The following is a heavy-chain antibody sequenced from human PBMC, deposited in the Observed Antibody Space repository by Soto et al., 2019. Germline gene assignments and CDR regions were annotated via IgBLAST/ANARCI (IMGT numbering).Heavy chain of an antibody. CDR1: GFSFSSYS. CDR2: VYYRGRS. CDR3: VSQRTTVPTQAYFDY. J-gene: IGHJ4*02. Sequence: GSLRLSCAASGFSFSSYSMSWIRQAPGNGLEWIGIVYYRGRSYSNSSVKSRVTISVDTSKNRFSLSLNSVTASDTAVYFCVSQRTTVPTQAYFDYWGPGALVTVSS. V-gene: IGHV4-39*01. D-gene: IGHD1-1*01.